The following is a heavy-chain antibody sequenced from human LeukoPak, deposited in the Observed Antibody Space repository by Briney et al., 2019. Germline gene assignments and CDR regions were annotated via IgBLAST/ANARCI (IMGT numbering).Heavy chain of an antibody. J-gene: IGHJ1*01. CDR3: PRVLARPYYYDSSGAEYFQH. D-gene: IGHD3-22*01. CDR1: GYTFTSYG. V-gene: IGHV1-18*01. Sequence: ASVKVSCKASGYTFTSYGISWVRQAPGQGLEWMGWISAYNGNTNYAQKLQGRVTITTDTSTSTAYKELRSLRSADPPVYYCPRVLARPYYYDSSGAEYFQHWGQGTLVTVSS. CDR2: ISAYNGNT.